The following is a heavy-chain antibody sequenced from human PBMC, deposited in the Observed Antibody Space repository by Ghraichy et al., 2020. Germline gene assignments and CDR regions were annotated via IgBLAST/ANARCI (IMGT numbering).Heavy chain of an antibody. CDR2: IYGGGTT. CDR3: AREGMTGYCSGGNCYRGAFDI. J-gene: IGHJ3*02. D-gene: IGHD2-15*01. Sequence: GGSLRLSCAASGFTVNSNFINWVRQAPGKGLEWVSVIYGGGTTYYAASVKGRFILSRDNSKNTLYLQMNSLRVEDTAVYYCAREGMTGYCSGGNCYRGAFDIWGQGTKVTVS. V-gene: IGHV3-53*01. CDR1: GFTVNSNF.